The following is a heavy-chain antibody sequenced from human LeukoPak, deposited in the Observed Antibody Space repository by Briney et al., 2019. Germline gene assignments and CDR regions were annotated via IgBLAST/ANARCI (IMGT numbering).Heavy chain of an antibody. CDR2: ISGSGDNT. CDR3: AKGSYYDSSGSFYFDY. Sequence: GGSLRLSCAASGFTFSSYAMNWVRQAPGKGLEWVSGISGSGDNTYYADSVKGRFTISRDNSKNTLYVQVNSLGTEDTAAYYCAKGSYYDSSGSFYFDYWGQGTLVTVSS. D-gene: IGHD3-22*01. CDR1: GFTFSSYA. J-gene: IGHJ4*02. V-gene: IGHV3-23*01.